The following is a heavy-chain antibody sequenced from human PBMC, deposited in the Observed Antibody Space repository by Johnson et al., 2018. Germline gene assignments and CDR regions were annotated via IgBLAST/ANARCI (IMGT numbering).Heavy chain of an antibody. J-gene: IGHJ4*02. CDR1: GFTFNAYS. Sequence: VQLVESGGGLVKPGGSLRLSCAASGFTFNAYSMIWVRQAPGRGLEWVSSISITSRDIFYADSVKGRFTTARDNAKNSLYLQMDSLRAEETAVYNCAREDYGDYGYWGQGTLVTVSS. CDR3: AREDYGDYGY. V-gene: IGHV3-21*06. CDR2: ISITSRDI. D-gene: IGHD4-17*01.